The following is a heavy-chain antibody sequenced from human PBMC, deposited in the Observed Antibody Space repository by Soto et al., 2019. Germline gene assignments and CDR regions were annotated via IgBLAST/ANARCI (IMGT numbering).Heavy chain of an antibody. Sequence: SEILSLTGAVYGGSFRGYYWSWIRQPPGKGLEWIGEFNHRSHTNYNPSLKGRVTISVATSKNPFSLKWSSVTASDTAVYYCARGPLRPISSSWYGFDPWGQGTLVTVSS. D-gene: IGHD6-13*01. V-gene: IGHV4-34*01. CDR3: ARGPLRPISSSWYGFDP. CDR2: FNHRSHT. J-gene: IGHJ5*02. CDR1: GGSFRGYY.